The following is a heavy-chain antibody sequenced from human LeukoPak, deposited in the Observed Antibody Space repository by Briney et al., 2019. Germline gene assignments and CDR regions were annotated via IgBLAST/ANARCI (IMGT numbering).Heavy chain of an antibody. Sequence: GGSLRLSCAASGLTFSSYGMHWVRQAPGKGLEWVAFIRYDGSNKYYADSVKGRFIISRDNSKNTLYLQMNSLRAEDTAVYYCAKDTHSSGWYDRAFDYWGQGTLVTVSS. D-gene: IGHD6-19*01. V-gene: IGHV3-30*02. CDR2: IRYDGSNK. CDR3: AKDTHSSGWYDRAFDY. CDR1: GLTFSSYG. J-gene: IGHJ4*02.